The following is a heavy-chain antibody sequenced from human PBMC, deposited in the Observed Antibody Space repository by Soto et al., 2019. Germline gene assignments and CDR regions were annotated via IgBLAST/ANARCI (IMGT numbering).Heavy chain of an antibody. CDR3: AKDLVPGARSKPSNFDY. J-gene: IGHJ4*02. D-gene: IGHD3-10*01. Sequence: GGSLRLSCAASGFTFSSYAMSWVRQAPGKGLEWVSAISGSGGSTYYADSVKGRFTISRDNSKNTLYLQMNSLRAEDTAVYYCAKDLVPGARSKPSNFDYWGQGTLVTVSS. V-gene: IGHV3-23*01. CDR2: ISGSGGST. CDR1: GFTFSSYA.